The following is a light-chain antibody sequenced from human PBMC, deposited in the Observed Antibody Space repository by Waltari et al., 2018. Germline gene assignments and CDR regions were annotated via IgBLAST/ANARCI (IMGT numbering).Light chain of an antibody. CDR3: HSRDASGVAGS. CDR2: DKN. CDR1: SHRTYY. Sequence: SSELTQDPAVSVAMGQTVRIPCQGDSHRTYYASWYQQRPGQAPILVIYDKNNRPSGVPDRFSGSSSHNTGSLTITGAQAEDEASYYCHSRDASGVAGSFGGGTKLTVL. V-gene: IGLV3-19*01. J-gene: IGLJ2*01.